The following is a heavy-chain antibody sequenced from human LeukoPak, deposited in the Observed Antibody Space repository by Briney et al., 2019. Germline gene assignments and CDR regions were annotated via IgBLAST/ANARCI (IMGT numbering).Heavy chain of an antibody. CDR3: SRGPENPLNWYFDL. V-gene: IGHV4-61*09. D-gene: IGHD1-14*01. Sequence: SETLSLTCSVSGGSTSSGRFCWNWIRQPAGTGLEWLGHVYSSGSAKYNPSLKSRVTISLDTSKNQFSLKLNSVTADDTAVYYCSRGPENPLNWYFDLWGRGTLVTVSS. CDR1: GGSTSSGRFC. J-gene: IGHJ2*01. CDR2: VYSSGSA.